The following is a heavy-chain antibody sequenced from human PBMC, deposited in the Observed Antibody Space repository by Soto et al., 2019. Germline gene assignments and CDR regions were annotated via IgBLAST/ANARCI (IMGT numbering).Heavy chain of an antibody. CDR2: IYYSGST. Sequence: SETLSLTCTVSGGSISSSSYYWGWIRQPPGKGLEWIGSIYYSGSTYYNPSLKSRFTISRDNSKNTLYLQMNSLRAEDTAVYYCAKLCSGGSCYIGNENFDYWGQGTLVTVSS. V-gene: IGHV4-39*01. CDR1: GGSISSSSYY. D-gene: IGHD2-15*01. J-gene: IGHJ4*02. CDR3: AKLCSGGSCYIGNENFDY.